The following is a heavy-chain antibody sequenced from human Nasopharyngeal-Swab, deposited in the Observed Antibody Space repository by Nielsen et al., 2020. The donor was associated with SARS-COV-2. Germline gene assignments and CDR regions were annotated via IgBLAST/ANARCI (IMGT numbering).Heavy chain of an antibody. V-gene: IGHV4-59*01. CDR3: ARVGYCSSTSCYAAYYFDY. Sequence: SETLSLTCTVSGGSISSYYWSWIRQPPGQGLEWIGYIYYSGSTNYNPSLKSRVTISVDTSKNQFSLKLSSVTAADTAVYYCARVGYCSSTSCYAAYYFDYWGQGTLVTVSS. J-gene: IGHJ4*02. D-gene: IGHD2-2*01. CDR1: GGSISSYY. CDR2: IYYSGST.